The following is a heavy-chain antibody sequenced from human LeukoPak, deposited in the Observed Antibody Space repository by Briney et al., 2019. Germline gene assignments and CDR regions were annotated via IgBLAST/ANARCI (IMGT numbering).Heavy chain of an antibody. V-gene: IGHV3-33*01. CDR1: GFTFSSYG. D-gene: IGHD5-18*01. Sequence: ETGGSLRLSCAASGFTFSSYGMHWVRQAPGKGLEWVAVIWYDGSNKYYADSVKGRFTISRDNSKSTLYLQMNSLRAEDTAVYYCARDLADTARLDYWGQGTLVTVSS. J-gene: IGHJ4*02. CDR2: IWYDGSNK. CDR3: ARDLADTARLDY.